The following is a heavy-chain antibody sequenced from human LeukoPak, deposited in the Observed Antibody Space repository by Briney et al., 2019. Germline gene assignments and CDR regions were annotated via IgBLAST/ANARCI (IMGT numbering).Heavy chain of an antibody. CDR3: ALYCSGGGCYSIGGAFDI. J-gene: IGHJ3*02. D-gene: IGHD2-15*01. CDR1: GFTVSSNY. Sequence: GGSLRLSCAASGFTVSSNYMSWVRQAPGKGLEWVSAISGSGDSTYYVDSVKGRFTISRDNSKSTLYLQMNSLRAEDTALYYCALYCSGGGCYSIGGAFDIWGQGTMVTVSS. V-gene: IGHV3-23*01. CDR2: ISGSGDST.